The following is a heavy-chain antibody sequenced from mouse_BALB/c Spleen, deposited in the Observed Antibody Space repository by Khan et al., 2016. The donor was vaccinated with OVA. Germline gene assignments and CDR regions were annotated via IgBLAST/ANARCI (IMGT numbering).Heavy chain of an antibody. CDR2: IWRDGST. V-gene: IGHV2-6-1*01. Sequence: QVQLKQSGPGLVAPSQSLSITCTISGFSLTNYGVHWVRQPPGKGLEWLVVIWRDGSTTYNSDLKSRLTIRKDNSKSQVFLKMNSLQTDDTAMYFCARQPYYHYNIMDYWGQGTSVTVSS. CDR3: ARQPYYHYNIMDY. CDR1: GFSLTNYG. D-gene: IGHD2-10*01. J-gene: IGHJ4*01.